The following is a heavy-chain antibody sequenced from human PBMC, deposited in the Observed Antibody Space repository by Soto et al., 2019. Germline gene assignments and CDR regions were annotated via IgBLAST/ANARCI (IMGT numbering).Heavy chain of an antibody. V-gene: IGHV1-69*02. J-gene: IGHJ4*02. Sequence: QVQLVQSGAEVKKPGSSVKVSCKASGGTFSSYSINWVRQAPGQGLEWMGRITAILGIANYAQKFQGRVTITADKSTSTAYMELSSLRSEDTAVYYCARAPYGDYSGYWGQGTLVTVSS. D-gene: IGHD4-17*01. CDR1: GGTFSSYS. CDR3: ARAPYGDYSGY. CDR2: ITAILGIA.